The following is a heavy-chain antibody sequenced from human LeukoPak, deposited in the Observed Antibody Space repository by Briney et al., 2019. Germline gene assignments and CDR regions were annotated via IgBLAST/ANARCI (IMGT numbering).Heavy chain of an antibody. CDR1: GFTFDDYA. D-gene: IGHD1-26*01. Sequence: GGSLRLSCAASGFTFDDYAMHWVRQAPGKGLEWVSGISWNSGSIGYADSVKGRFTISRDNAKNSLYLQMNSLRAEDTALYYCAKDSGGLQGPVDYWGQGTLVTVSS. CDR3: AKDSGGLQGPVDY. V-gene: IGHV3-9*01. CDR2: ISWNSGSI. J-gene: IGHJ4*02.